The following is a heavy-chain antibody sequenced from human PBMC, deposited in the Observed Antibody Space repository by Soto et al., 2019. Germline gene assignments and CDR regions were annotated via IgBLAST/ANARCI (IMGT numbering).Heavy chain of an antibody. CDR1: GGTFSSYA. CDR3: ARDPRQVGGNSGPPYYFDY. CDR2: IIPIFGTA. Sequence: QVQLVQSGAEVKKPGSSVKVSCKASGGTFSSYAISWVRQAPGQGLEWMGGIIPIFGTANYAQKFQGRVTITADESTSTAYMELSSLRSEDTAVYYCARDPRQVGGNSGPPYYFDYWGQGTLVTVSS. V-gene: IGHV1-69*01. J-gene: IGHJ4*02. D-gene: IGHD2-21*02.